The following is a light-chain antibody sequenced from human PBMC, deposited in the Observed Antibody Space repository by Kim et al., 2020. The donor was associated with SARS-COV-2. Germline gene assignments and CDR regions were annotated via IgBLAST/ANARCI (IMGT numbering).Light chain of an antibody. CDR3: QTWGTDFQV. J-gene: IGLJ2*01. CDR2: LNSDGSH. V-gene: IGLV4-69*01. Sequence: QPVLTQSPSASASLGASVTLTCTLNSGHSNYAIAWHQQLPEKGPRYLMILNSDGSHTKGDGIPDRFSGSSSGAEHYLTISSLQSEDEGAYYCQTWGTDFQVFGGGTQLTVL. CDR1: SGHSNYA.